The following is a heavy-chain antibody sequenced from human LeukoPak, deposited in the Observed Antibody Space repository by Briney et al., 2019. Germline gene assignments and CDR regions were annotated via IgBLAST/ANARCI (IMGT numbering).Heavy chain of an antibody. CDR2: IYTSGST. CDR3: ARLSSSWYQDWYFDL. D-gene: IGHD6-13*01. Sequence: SETLSLTCTVSGGSFSNYDWSWIRQPAGKGLEWIGRIYTSGSTNYNPSLKSRVTMSEDTSKKQFSLKLSSVTAADTAVYYCARLSSSWYQDWYFDLWGRGTLVTVSS. J-gene: IGHJ2*01. V-gene: IGHV4-4*07. CDR1: GGSFSNYD.